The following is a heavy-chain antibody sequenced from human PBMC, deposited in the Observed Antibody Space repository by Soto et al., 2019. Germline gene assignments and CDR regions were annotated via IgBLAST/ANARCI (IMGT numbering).Heavy chain of an antibody. J-gene: IGHJ4*02. Sequence: QVQLVQSAAEVKKPGASVKVSCKASGYTFTTYAFSWVRQAPGQGLEWLGWISAYNGNTDYAQKLQGRVTMTTDTSTHTAYLELRSLTSDDTAVYYCARDPGRFDYWGQGTLVTVSS. CDR3: ARDPGRFDY. V-gene: IGHV1-18*01. CDR2: ISAYNGNT. CDR1: GYTFTTYA.